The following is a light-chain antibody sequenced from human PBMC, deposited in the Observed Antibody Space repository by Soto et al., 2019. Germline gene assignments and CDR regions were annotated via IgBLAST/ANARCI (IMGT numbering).Light chain of an antibody. Sequence: QAVLTQPPSASGTPGQRVTISCSGSSSNIGSNAVTWYQHFPGTAPKVLIYSDHQRPSGVPDRFSGSKSGTSASLAISGLRAEDEADYFCAAWGDRLNTWVFGGGPRSPS. V-gene: IGLV1-44*01. CDR1: SSNIGSNA. CDR3: AAWGDRLNTWV. J-gene: IGLJ3*02. CDR2: SDH.